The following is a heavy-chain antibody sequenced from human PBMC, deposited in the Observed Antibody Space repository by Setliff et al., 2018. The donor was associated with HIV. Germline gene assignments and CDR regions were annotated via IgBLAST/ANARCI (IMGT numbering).Heavy chain of an antibody. CDR1: GGSISSATHY. Sequence: SETLSLTCTVSGGSISSATHYWGWIRQPPGKGLAWIGSIFYSGSSHYNPSLKSRAIISVDTSKNQFSLRLNSVTAADTAVYYCARLHPGGYDPYYYNYYMDAWGRGTTVTVSS. CDR2: IFYSGSS. CDR3: ARLHPGGYDPYYYNYYMDA. J-gene: IGHJ6*03. D-gene: IGHD5-12*01. V-gene: IGHV4-39*01.